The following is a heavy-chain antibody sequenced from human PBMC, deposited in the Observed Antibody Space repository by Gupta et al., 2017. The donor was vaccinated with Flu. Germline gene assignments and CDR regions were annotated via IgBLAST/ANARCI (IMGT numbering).Heavy chain of an antibody. CDR2: IGGRSGST. CDR3: AKDHEDYVWGSYTDY. V-gene: IGHV3-23*01. CDR1: NYA. D-gene: IGHD3-16*01. Sequence: NYAMSWVRQAPGKGLEWVSGIGGRSGSTFYADSVKGRFTISRDNSKNTLYLQMNSLKVEDTAVYYCAKDHEDYVWGSYTDYWGQGTLVTVSS. J-gene: IGHJ4*02.